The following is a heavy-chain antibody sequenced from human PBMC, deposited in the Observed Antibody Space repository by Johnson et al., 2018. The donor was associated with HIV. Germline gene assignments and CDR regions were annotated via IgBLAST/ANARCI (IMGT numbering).Heavy chain of an antibody. V-gene: IGHV3-33*06. CDR3: AKEGIIPTAASVGPPVDLDF. J-gene: IGHJ3*01. CDR2: IWYDGSKK. D-gene: IGHD4-17*01. Sequence: QVQLVESGGGVVQPGRSLRLSCAASGFTFSSYGMHWVRQAPGKGLEWGAVIWYDGSKKYYADSVKGRFTISRDNSKNTLYLHMNSLRAEDTAVYYCAKEGIIPTAASVGPPVDLDFWGQGTTVTVSS. CDR1: GFTFSSYG.